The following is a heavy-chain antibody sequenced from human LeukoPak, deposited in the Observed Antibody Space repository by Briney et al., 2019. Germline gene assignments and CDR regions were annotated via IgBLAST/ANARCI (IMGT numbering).Heavy chain of an antibody. D-gene: IGHD3-10*01. Sequence: KPSETLSLTCAVYTGSFNGYYWSWLRQPPGKGLEWLGEINHSGSTKYNPSLKSRVTMSVDTSNKQSSLKLSSGTAADAAAYYCARQYGSGSYYNVLRLDYWGQGTLVTVSS. CDR2: INHSGST. CDR1: TGSFNGYY. V-gene: IGHV4-34*01. CDR3: ARQYGSGSYYNVLRLDY. J-gene: IGHJ4*02.